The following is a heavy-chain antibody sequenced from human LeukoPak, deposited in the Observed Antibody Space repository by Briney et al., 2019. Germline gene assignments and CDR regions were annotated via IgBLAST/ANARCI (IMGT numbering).Heavy chain of an antibody. Sequence: GGSLRLSCAASGFTFSSFSMNWVRQAPGKGLEWVSAISGSGGSTYYADSVKGRFTISRDNSKNTLYLQMNSLRAEDTAVYYCAKLVSWYFDYWGQGTLVTVSS. CDR3: AKLVSWYFDY. V-gene: IGHV3-23*01. J-gene: IGHJ4*02. CDR1: GFTFSSFS. CDR2: ISGSGGST. D-gene: IGHD1-1*01.